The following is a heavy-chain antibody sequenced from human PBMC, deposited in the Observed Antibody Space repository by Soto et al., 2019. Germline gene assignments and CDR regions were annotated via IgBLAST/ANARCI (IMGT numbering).Heavy chain of an antibody. CDR2: IKQDGSEK. J-gene: IGHJ6*03. Sequence: GGSLRLSCAASGFTFSSYWMSWVRQAPGKGLEWVANIKQDGSEKYYVDSVKGRFTISRDNAKNSLYLQMNSLRAEDTAVYYCARDSRIVVVPASQLEPPEDYYYYYMDVWGKGTTVTVSS. D-gene: IGHD2-2*01. CDR1: GFTFSSYW. V-gene: IGHV3-7*01. CDR3: ARDSRIVVVPASQLEPPEDYYYYYMDV.